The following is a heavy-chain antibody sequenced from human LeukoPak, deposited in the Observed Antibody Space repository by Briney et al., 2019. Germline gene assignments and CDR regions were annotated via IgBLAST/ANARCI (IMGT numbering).Heavy chain of an antibody. CDR1: GFTFSSYG. J-gene: IGHJ4*02. CDR2: ISYDGSNK. CDR3: VKDRSFDY. V-gene: IGHV3-30*18. Sequence: PGGSLGLSCAASGFTFSSYGMHWVRQAPGEGLEWVAVISYDGSNKYYADSVKGRFTISRDNSKNTLYLQMNSLRAEDTAVYYCVKDRSFDYWGQGTLVTVSS.